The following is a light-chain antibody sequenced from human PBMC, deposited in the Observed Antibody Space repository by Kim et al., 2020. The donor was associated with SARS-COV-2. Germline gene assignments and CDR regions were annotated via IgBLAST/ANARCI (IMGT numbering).Light chain of an antibody. Sequence: SSELTQDPAVSVALGQSIRIACQGDRLRTYYPTWYQQKPGQAPVLVIYGFNNRPAGIPDRFSGSSSGDTASLTISGAQAEDEADYYCYSRDSSGDRLVFGGGTKVTVL. CDR3: YSRDSSGDRLV. CDR2: GFN. V-gene: IGLV3-19*01. CDR1: RLRTYY. J-gene: IGLJ3*02.